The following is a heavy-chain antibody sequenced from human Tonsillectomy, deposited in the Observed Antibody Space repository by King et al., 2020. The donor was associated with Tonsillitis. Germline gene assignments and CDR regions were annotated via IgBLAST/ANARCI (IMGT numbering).Heavy chain of an antibody. CDR1: GGSISSFY. CDR3: ASGALNWFDP. J-gene: IGHJ5*02. Sequence: QVQLQESGPGLVKPSENLSLTCTVSGGSISSFYWSWIRQPPGKGPEWIGFVSSTGSTDYNPSLKSRVTISEDTAKNQISLKLTSVTASDTAVYYCASGALNWFDPWGQGTLVTVSS. CDR2: VSSTGST. D-gene: IGHD7-27*01. V-gene: IGHV4-59*03.